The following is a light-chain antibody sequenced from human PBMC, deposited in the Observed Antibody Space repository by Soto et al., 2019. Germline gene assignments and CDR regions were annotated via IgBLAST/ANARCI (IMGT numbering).Light chain of an antibody. Sequence: DIQMTQSPSSLSASVGDRLTITCRASQGISDYLAWYQQKPGKVPKVLIYAASTLQSGVPSRFSGSGSGTDFTLTISSLRPEDVATYYCQKYNSAPWTFGQGTKVEIK. CDR2: AAS. J-gene: IGKJ1*01. CDR3: QKYNSAPWT. V-gene: IGKV1-27*01. CDR1: QGISDY.